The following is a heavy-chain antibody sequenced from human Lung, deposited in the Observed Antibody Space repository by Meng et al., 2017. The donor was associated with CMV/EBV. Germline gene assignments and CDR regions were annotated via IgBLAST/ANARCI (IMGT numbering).Heavy chain of an antibody. D-gene: IGHD2-2*01. CDR1: GFTFSSFG. CDR2: IRYDGSNE. CDR3: ARVTSPGFYYFDY. V-gene: IGHV3-30*02. Sequence: GGSLRLXCATSGFTFSSFGMNWVRQAPGKGLEWVALIRYDGSNEYHADSVRGRFTISREISKNTLYLELHNLRLDDTAVYYCARVTSPGFYYFDYWGQG. J-gene: IGHJ4*02.